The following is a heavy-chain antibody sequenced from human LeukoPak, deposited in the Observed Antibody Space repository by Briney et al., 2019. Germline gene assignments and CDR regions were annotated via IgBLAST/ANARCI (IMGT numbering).Heavy chain of an antibody. J-gene: IGHJ4*02. CDR3: ASISTIATAGNAFDY. CDR1: GGSISSSSYY. Sequence: SETLSLTCTVSGGSISSSSYYWGWIRQPPGKGLEWIGSIYNSGSTYYNPSLKSRVARSVDTSKNQFSLKLSSVTAAYTAMYYCASISTIATAGNAFDYWGQGTLVTVSS. D-gene: IGHD6-13*01. CDR2: IYNSGST. V-gene: IGHV4-39*01.